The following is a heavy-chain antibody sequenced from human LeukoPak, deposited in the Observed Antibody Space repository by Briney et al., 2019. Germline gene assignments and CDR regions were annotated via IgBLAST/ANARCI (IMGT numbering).Heavy chain of an antibody. D-gene: IGHD3-16*01. CDR1: GGSISSSRYY. CDR2: IYYIGST. CDR3: ARAHMITSYYYYYYMDV. J-gene: IGHJ6*03. Sequence: PSETLSLTCTVSGGSISSSRYYWGWIRQPPGKGLEWIGRIYYIGSTYYNPSLKSRVTISVDTSKNHFSLKLSSVTAADTAVYYCARAHMITSYYYYYYMDVWGKGNTVTVSS. V-gene: IGHV4-39*02.